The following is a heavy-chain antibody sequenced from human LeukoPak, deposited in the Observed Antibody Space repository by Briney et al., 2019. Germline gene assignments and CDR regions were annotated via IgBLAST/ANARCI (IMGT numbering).Heavy chain of an antibody. CDR2: IHYSGST. CDR1: GGSIGTYH. V-gene: IGHV4-59*08. D-gene: IGHD2-21*02. Sequence: SETLSLTCTVSGGSIGTYHWSWIRQPPGKRLEWIGYIHYSGSTSYNPSLRSRVTISVDTSKNQFSLKLSSVTAADTAVYCARHGCGGDFPFDYWGQGTLVTVSS. J-gene: IGHJ4*02. CDR3: ARHGCGGDFPFDY.